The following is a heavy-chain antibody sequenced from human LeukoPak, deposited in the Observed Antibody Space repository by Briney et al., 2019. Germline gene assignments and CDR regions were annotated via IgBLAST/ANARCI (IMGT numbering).Heavy chain of an antibody. V-gene: IGHV4-59*01. CDR2: IYYSGST. Sequence: SETLSLTCTVSGGSITTYYWSWIRQPPGKGLEWIGCIYYSGSTNYNPSLKSRVTISVDTSKNQFSLKLTSVTAADTAVYYCARSYSTGWTVIDHWGQGTLVTVSS. CDR1: GGSITTYY. J-gene: IGHJ4*02. CDR3: ARSYSTGWTVIDH. D-gene: IGHD6-25*01.